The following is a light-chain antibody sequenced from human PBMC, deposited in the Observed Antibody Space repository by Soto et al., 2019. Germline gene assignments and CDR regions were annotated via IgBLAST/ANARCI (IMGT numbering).Light chain of an antibody. Sequence: QSVLTQPASVSGSPGQSITISCTGTSSDIGGYNLVSWYQQHPGEAPKLIIYQVTNRPSGVSNRFSGSKSGNTASLTVSGLQAEDEADDYCSSYIPSNVDLVFGGGTKVTVL. CDR2: QVT. J-gene: IGLJ3*02. CDR1: SSDIGGYNL. V-gene: IGLV2-14*01. CDR3: SSYIPSNVDLV.